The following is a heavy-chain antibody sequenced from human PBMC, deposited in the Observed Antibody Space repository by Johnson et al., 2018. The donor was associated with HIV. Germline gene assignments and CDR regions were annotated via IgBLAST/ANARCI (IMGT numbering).Heavy chain of an antibody. D-gene: IGHD4-11*01. J-gene: IGHJ3*02. V-gene: IGHV3-7*03. CDR1: GFTFSGSA. Sequence: MLLVESGGGLVQPGGSLKLSCAASGFTFSGSAMHWVRQAPGKGLEWVANMKQDGSEKYYVDSVKGRFTISRDNAKNSLYLQMNSLRAEDTAVYYCARSYPGSASVYRDAFDIWGQGTMVTVSS. CDR2: MKQDGSEK. CDR3: ARSYPGSASVYRDAFDI.